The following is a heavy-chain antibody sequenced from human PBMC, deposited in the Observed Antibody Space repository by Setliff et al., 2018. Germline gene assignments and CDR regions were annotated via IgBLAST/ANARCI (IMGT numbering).Heavy chain of an antibody. V-gene: IGHV4-39*07. J-gene: IGHJ6*02. CDR1: GGSISSSSYY. CDR3: ARGGLWFGELLWKYYYYGMDV. Sequence: SETLSLTCTVSGGSISSSSYYWGWIRQPPGKGLEWIGSIYYSGSAYYNPSLKSRVTISVDTSKNQFSLKLSSVTAADTAVYYCARGGLWFGELLWKYYYYGMDVWGQGTTVTVSS. CDR2: IYYSGSA. D-gene: IGHD3-10*01.